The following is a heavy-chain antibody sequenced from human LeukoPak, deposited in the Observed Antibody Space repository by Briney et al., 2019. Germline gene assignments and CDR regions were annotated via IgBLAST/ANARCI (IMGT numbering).Heavy chain of an antibody. J-gene: IGHJ4*02. D-gene: IGHD2-15*01. CDR3: ARDNCSGGSCYSPFDY. CDR2: IKQDGSEK. V-gene: IGHV3-7*01. Sequence: GGSLRLSCAASGFTFSSYCMSWVRQAPGKGLEWVANIKQDGSEKYYVDSVKGRFTISRDNAKNSLYLQMNSLRAEDTAVYYCARDNCSGGSCYSPFDYWGQGTLVTVSS. CDR1: GFTFSSYC.